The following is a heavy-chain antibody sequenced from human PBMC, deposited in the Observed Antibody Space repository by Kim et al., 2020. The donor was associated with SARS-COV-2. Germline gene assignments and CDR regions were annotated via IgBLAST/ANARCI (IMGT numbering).Heavy chain of an antibody. D-gene: IGHD6-13*01. V-gene: IGHV4-34*01. CDR1: GGSFSGYY. CDR2: INHSGST. J-gene: IGHJ6*02. Sequence: SETLSLTCAVYGGSFSGYYWSWIRQPPGKGLEWIGEINHSGSTNYNPSLKSRVTISVDTSKNQFSLKLSSVTAADTAVYYCARAAAGTPYYYYVMDVWGQWTTVTVSS. CDR3: ARAAAGTPYYYYVMDV.